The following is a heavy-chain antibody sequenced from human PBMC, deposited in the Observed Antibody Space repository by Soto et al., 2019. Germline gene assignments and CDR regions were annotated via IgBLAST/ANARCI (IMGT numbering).Heavy chain of an antibody. J-gene: IGHJ3*02. D-gene: IGHD6-6*01. CDR3: AKDIRSIAARAFDI. CDR1: GFTFDDYV. Sequence: GGSLRLSCAASGFTFDDYVMHWVRQAPGKGLEWVSGISWNSGSIGYADSVKGRFTISGDNAKNSLYLQMNSLRAEDTALYYCAKDIRSIAARAFDIWGQGTMVTVSS. V-gene: IGHV3-9*01. CDR2: ISWNSGSI.